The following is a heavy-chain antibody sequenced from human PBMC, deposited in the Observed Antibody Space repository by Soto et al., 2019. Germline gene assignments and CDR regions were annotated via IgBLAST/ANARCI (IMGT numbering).Heavy chain of an antibody. J-gene: IGHJ4*02. Sequence: PLETLSLTCTVSGDSLGSSSYYWGWIRQPPGKGLEWIGSFYYSGITYYNPSLKSRVTISVDTSKNQLSLKLTSVTAADTAVYYCARPKYSTSSALYDYWGQGTLVTVSS. CDR1: GDSLGSSSYY. D-gene: IGHD6-6*01. CDR2: FYYSGIT. CDR3: ARPKYSTSSALYDY. V-gene: IGHV4-39*01.